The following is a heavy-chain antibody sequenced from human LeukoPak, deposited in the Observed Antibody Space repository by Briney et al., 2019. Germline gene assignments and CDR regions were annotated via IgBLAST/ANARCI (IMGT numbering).Heavy chain of an antibody. J-gene: IGHJ4*02. Sequence: GEPPKTPRKLLGSSFTSYWIAWVRQIPGKGLEWMGLIYLDGSDTTYSPSFQGQVTISADNSISTAYLQWSSLKASDTAMYCCARRSGNYDGVDYWGQGTLVTVSS. CDR2: IYLDGSDT. CDR3: ARRSGNYDGVDY. D-gene: IGHD1-26*01. CDR1: GSSFTSYW. V-gene: IGHV5-51*01.